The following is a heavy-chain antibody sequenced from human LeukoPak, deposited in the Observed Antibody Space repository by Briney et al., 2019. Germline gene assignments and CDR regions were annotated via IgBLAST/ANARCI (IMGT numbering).Heavy chain of an antibody. V-gene: IGHV4-59*08. CDR3: ARSGVFSGCDAFDI. CDR1: GGSINISY. D-gene: IGHD3-9*01. Sequence: SETLSLTCTVSGGSINISYWSWIRQPPGKGLEWIGYIYRRGSTNYNPSLKSRITGSVDTSKNQFSLKVTSVTAADTAVYYGARSGVFSGCDAFDIWGQGTMFTVSS. CDR2: IYRRGST. J-gene: IGHJ3*02.